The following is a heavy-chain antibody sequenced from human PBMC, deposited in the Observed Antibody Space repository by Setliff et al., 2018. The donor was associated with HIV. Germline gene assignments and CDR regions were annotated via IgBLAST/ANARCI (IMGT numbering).Heavy chain of an antibody. CDR2: IYSSGST. Sequence: SETLSLTCTVSGGSISGYYWTWIRQPPGKGLEWVGYIYSSGSTNYNPSLRSRVTISVDTSKNQFSLKLSSVTAADTAVYYCAREHFWSGYYSYDAFDIWGQGTMVTVSS. CDR3: AREHFWSGYYSYDAFDI. J-gene: IGHJ3*02. V-gene: IGHV4-4*09. D-gene: IGHD3-3*02. CDR1: GGSISGYY.